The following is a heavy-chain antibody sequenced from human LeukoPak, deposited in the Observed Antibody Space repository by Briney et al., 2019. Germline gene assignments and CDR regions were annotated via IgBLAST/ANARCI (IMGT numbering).Heavy chain of an antibody. CDR1: GYSFTSYW. Sequence: LGESLKISCKGSGYSFTSYWIGWVRQMPGKGLEWMGIIYPGDSDTRYSPSFQGQVTISADKSISTAYLQWSSLKASDTAMYYCARSSYYDILTGYIVYWGQGTLVTVSS. D-gene: IGHD3-9*01. CDR2: IYPGDSDT. CDR3: ARSSYYDILTGYIVY. V-gene: IGHV5-51*01. J-gene: IGHJ4*02.